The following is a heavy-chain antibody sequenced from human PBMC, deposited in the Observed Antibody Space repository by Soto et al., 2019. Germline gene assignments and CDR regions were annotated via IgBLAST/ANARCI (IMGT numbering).Heavy chain of an antibody. CDR3: ARQPLHRVGSSISTLDI. CDR2: INHGGST. CDR1: GVSFSGYY. Sequence: SETLSLTCAVYGVSFSGYYWSWIRQPPGKGLEWIGEINHGGSTNYNPSLKSRLTISADTSKNQFSLNLNSVTAADTAVYYCARQPLHRVGSSISTLDIWGQGTVVTVSS. D-gene: IGHD1-26*01. J-gene: IGHJ3*02. V-gene: IGHV4-34*01.